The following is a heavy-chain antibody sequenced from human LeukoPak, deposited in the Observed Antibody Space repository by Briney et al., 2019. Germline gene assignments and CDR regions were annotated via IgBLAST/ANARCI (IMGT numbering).Heavy chain of an antibody. D-gene: IGHD5-24*01. CDR1: GGSISSHY. CDR2: IFYTGST. V-gene: IGHV4-59*11. J-gene: IGHJ4*02. Sequence: SETLSLTCTVSGGSISSHYWSWIRQPPGKGLEWIGYIFYTGSTNYNPSLKSRVTISVDTSKNQFSLKLSSVTAADTAVYYCARAIDGYNPVDYWGQGTLVTVSS. CDR3: ARAIDGYNPVDY.